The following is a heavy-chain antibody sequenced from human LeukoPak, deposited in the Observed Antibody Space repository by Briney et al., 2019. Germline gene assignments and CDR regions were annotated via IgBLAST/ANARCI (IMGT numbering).Heavy chain of an antibody. V-gene: IGHV3-48*01. CDR2: ISSTSNTI. CDR3: AREEGFDY. Sequence: PGGSLRLSCAASGFTFSSYNMNWVRQAPGKGLEWVSFISSTSNTIYYADSVKGRFTFSRDNAKNSLYLQMNSLRAEDTAAYYCAREEGFDYWGQGTLVTVSS. CDR1: GFTFSSYN. J-gene: IGHJ4*02.